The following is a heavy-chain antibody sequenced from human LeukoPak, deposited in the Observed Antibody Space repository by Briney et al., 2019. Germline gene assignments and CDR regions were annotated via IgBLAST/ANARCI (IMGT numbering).Heavy chain of an antibody. CDR1: GGSITQTNY. V-gene: IGHV4-4*02. CDR3: ARVAERGYSYGFDY. J-gene: IGHJ4*02. CDR2: VNLQGGT. D-gene: IGHD5-18*01. Sequence: SETLSLTCDVSGGSITQTNYWTWVRQPPGKGLEWIGEVNLQGGTNYNPSLLRRVAISVDTSANHVSLQMTSVTAADMAVYYCARVAERGYSYGFDYWGQGTLVTVSS.